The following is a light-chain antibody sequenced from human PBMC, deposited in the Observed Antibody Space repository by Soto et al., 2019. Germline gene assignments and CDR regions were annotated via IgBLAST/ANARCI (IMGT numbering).Light chain of an antibody. CDR1: PSVFYRSNNKNY. J-gene: IGKJ1*01. V-gene: IGKV4-1*01. CDR3: QQYYRATGT. CDR2: WAS. Sequence: IVMSQYPASLAVARGERPGLNCKSSPSVFYRSNNKNYVAWFQQKPGQPPKLLIYWASSRESGVPDRFSGSGSGTDFTLTTSSLQAEDVAVYYCQQYYRATGTFGQGTKVDIK.